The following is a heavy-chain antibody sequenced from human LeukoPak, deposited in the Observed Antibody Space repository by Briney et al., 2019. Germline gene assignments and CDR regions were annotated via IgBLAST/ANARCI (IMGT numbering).Heavy chain of an antibody. CDR3: ARIYDEDAFDI. J-gene: IGHJ3*02. D-gene: IGHD3-3*01. CDR2: IKQDGSEK. CDR1: GFTFSSYW. Sequence: GGSLRLSCAASGFTFSSYWMSWVRQAPGKRLEWVANIKQDGSEKYYVDSVKGRFTISRDNAKNSLYLQMNSLRAEDTAVYYCARIYDEDAFDIWGEGTMVTVSS. V-gene: IGHV3-7*01.